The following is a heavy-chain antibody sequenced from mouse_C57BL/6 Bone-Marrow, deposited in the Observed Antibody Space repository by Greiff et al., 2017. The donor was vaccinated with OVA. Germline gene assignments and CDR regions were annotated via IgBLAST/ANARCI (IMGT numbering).Heavy chain of an antibody. CDR1: GYTFTSYG. CDR3: ARALWLLPQYYAMDY. D-gene: IGHD2-3*01. V-gene: IGHV1-81*01. Sequence: QVQLQQSGAELARPGASVKLSCKASGYTFTSYGISWVKQRTGQGLEWIGEIYPRSGNTYYNEKFKGKATLTADKSSSTAYMELRRLTSEDSAVYFCARALWLLPQYYAMDYWGQGTSVTVSS. J-gene: IGHJ4*01. CDR2: IYPRSGNT.